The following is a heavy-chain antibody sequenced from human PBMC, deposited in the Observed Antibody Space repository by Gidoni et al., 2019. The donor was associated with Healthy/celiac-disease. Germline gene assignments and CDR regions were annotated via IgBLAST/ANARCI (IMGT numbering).Heavy chain of an antibody. D-gene: IGHD2-2*01. CDR1: GGSISSYY. CDR3: ARTTLEDIVVVPAATPFSYMDV. V-gene: IGHV4-59*01. CDR2: IYYSGST. Sequence: QVQLQESGPGLVKPSETLSLTCTVSGGSISSYYWSWIRQHPGKGLEWIGYIYYSGSTNYNPSLKSRVTISVDTSKNQFSLKLSSVTAADTAVYYCARTTLEDIVVVPAATPFSYMDVWGKGTTVTVSS. J-gene: IGHJ6*03.